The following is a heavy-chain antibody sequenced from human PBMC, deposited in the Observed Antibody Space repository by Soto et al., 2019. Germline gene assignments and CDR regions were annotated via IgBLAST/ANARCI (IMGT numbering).Heavy chain of an antibody. CDR2: IIPIFGTA. CDR3: ATGGYYDSSRYYPPPQYYYGMDV. CDR1: RGTFSSYA. V-gene: IGHV1-69*13. Sequence: ASVKVSCKASRGTFSSYAISWVRQAPEQGLEWMGAIIPIFGTANYAQKFQGRVTITPDESTSTAYMELSSLRSEDTAAYYCATGGYYDSSRYYPPPQYYYGMDVWGQGTTITVSS. D-gene: IGHD3-22*01. J-gene: IGHJ6*02.